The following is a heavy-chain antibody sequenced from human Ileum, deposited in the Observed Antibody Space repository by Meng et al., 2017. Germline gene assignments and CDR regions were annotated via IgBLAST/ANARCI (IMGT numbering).Heavy chain of an antibody. Sequence: QVQLVQSGAAVKKPGASGKASCKASGYTFTTYGISRVRQAPGQGLEWMGWMNTDKGNTNYAQKFQGRVTMTRDTSTSTAYMELRSLRSDDTAVYYCAREGAYNGGDYWGQGTLVTVSS. J-gene: IGHJ4*02. CDR1: GYTFTTYG. CDR2: MNTDKGNT. D-gene: IGHD1-1*01. V-gene: IGHV1-18*01. CDR3: AREGAYNGGDY.